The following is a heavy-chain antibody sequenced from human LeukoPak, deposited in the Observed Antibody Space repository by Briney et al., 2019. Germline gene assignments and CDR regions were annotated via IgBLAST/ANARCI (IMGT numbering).Heavy chain of an antibody. Sequence: GGSLRLSCAASGFTFSSYAMSWVRQAPGKGLEWVSAISGSGGSTYYADSVKGRFTISRDNSKNTLYLQMNSLRAEDTAVYYCAKAIRYGSGGAYYFDYWGQGTLVTVSS. D-gene: IGHD3-10*01. V-gene: IGHV3-23*01. CDR1: GFTFSSYA. CDR3: AKAIRYGSGGAYYFDY. CDR2: ISGSGGST. J-gene: IGHJ4*02.